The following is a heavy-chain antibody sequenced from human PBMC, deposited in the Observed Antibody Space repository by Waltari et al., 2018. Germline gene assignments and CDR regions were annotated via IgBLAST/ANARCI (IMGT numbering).Heavy chain of an antibody. J-gene: IGHJ3*02. CDR2: IRSKAYGGTT. Sequence: EVQLVESGGGLVQPGRSLRLSCTGSVFTFGDYAMSCFRQAPGKGLEWVGFIRSKAYGGTTEYAASVKGRFTISRDDSKSIAYLQMNSLKTEDTAVYYCTRELYSRAFDIWGQGTMVTVSS. CDR1: VFTFGDYA. V-gene: IGHV3-49*03. CDR3: TRELYSRAFDI. D-gene: IGHD6-13*01.